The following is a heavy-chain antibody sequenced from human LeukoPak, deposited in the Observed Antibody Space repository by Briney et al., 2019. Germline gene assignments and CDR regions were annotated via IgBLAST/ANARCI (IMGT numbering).Heavy chain of an antibody. Sequence: PSETLSLTCTVSGGSISSYYWSWIRQPPGKGLEWIGYIYYSGSTNYNPSLKSRVTISVDTSKNQFSLKLSSVTAADTAVYYCARVGPIAAAGSGFDYWGQATLVTVSS. J-gene: IGHJ4*02. V-gene: IGHV4-59*01. CDR2: IYYSGST. CDR3: ARVGPIAAAGSGFDY. CDR1: GGSISSYY. D-gene: IGHD6-13*01.